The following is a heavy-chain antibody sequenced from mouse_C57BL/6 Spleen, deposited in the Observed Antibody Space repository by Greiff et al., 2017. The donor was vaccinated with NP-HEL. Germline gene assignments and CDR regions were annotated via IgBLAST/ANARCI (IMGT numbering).Heavy chain of an antibody. V-gene: IGHV1-69*01. D-gene: IGHD1-1*01. J-gene: IGHJ3*01. Sequence: QVQLQQPGAELVMPGASVKLSCKASGYTFTSYWMHWVKQRPGQGLEWIGEIDPSDSYTNYNQKFKGKSTLTVYKSSSTAYMQLSSLTSEDSAVYYCARSDYGSSSAWFAYWGQGTLVTVSA. CDR1: GYTFTSYW. CDR3: ARSDYGSSSAWFAY. CDR2: IDPSDSYT.